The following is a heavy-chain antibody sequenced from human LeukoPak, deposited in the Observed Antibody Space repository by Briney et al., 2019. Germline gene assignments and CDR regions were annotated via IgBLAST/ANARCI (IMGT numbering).Heavy chain of an antibody. V-gene: IGHV4-61*02. CDR2: IYTSGST. CDR3: ARDQYCSGGSCYYWFDR. D-gene: IGHD2-15*01. J-gene: IGHJ5*02. CDR1: GAFISSGSYY. Sequence: PSQTLSLTCTVWGAFISSGSYYWRWSRQPGGKGLEWIERIYTSGSTNYNPSLKSRVTISCDTSKNQFSLKLSSVTAADTAVYYCARDQYCSGGSCYYWFDRCGQGTLVTVSS.